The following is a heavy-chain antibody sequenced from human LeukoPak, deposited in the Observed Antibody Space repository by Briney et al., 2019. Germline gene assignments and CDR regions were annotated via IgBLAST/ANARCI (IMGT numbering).Heavy chain of an antibody. V-gene: IGHV3-11*04. J-gene: IGHJ4*02. CDR2: ISRSGSTI. CDR3: ATDSSSWYYFDY. CDR1: GFTFSDYY. Sequence: PGGSLRLSCAASGFTFSDYYMSWIRQAPGKGLEWVSYISRSGSTIYYADCVKGRFTISRDNSKNTLYLQMNSLRGEDTAVYYCATDSSSWYYFDYWGQGTLVTVSS. D-gene: IGHD6-13*01.